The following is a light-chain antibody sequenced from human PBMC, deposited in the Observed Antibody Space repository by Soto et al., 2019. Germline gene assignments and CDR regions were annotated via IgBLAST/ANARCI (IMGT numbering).Light chain of an antibody. CDR1: SSNIGNNY. J-gene: IGLJ2*01. CDR3: GTWDSSLSASVV. Sequence: QSVLTQPPSVSAAPGQKVTISCSGSSSNIGNNYVSWYQQLPGTAPKLLIYDNDNRPSGIPDRFSGSKSGTSATLGITGLQTGGEAHYYCGTWDSSLSASVVFGGGTKVTVL. CDR2: DND. V-gene: IGLV1-51*01.